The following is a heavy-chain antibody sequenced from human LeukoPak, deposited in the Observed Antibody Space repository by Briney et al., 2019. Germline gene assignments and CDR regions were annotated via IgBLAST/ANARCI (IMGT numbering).Heavy chain of an antibody. Sequence: GGSLRLSCAASGFTFRSYGMGWVRQAPGKGLEWVSAISGSGGSTYYADSVKGRFTISRDNSKNTLYLQMNSLRAEDTAVYYCAKDLWYYYDSSGYPGFDYWGQGTLVTVSS. V-gene: IGHV3-23*01. CDR3: AKDLWYYYDSSGYPGFDY. J-gene: IGHJ4*02. CDR1: GFTFRSYG. CDR2: ISGSGGST. D-gene: IGHD3-22*01.